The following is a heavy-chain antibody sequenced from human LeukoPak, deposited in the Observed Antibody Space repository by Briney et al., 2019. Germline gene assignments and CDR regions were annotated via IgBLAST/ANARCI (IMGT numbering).Heavy chain of an antibody. Sequence: SQTLSLTCTVSGGAITNDGYYWTWIRQHPGKGLERIAYIYVTGSTYYNPSLQSRVTMSLDTSKNQFSLELKSVTAADTAVYYCARAVKQVVVRFDYWGQGTLVTVSS. J-gene: IGHJ4*02. CDR3: ARAVKQVVVRFDY. CDR1: GGAITNDGYY. CDR2: IYVTGST. D-gene: IGHD2-15*01. V-gene: IGHV4-31*03.